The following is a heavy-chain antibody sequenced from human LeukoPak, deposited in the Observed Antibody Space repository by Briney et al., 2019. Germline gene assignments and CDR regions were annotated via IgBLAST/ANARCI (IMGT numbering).Heavy chain of an antibody. CDR2: INHSGST. Sequence: PSETLSLTCAVYGGSFSGYYWSWIRQPPGKGLEWIGEINHSGSTNYNPSLKSRVTISVDTSKNQFSLKLTSVTAADTAVYYCAREVRGYYYYYYMDVWGKGTTVTISS. J-gene: IGHJ6*03. CDR1: GGSFSGYY. CDR3: AREVRGYYYYYYMDV. V-gene: IGHV4-34*01. D-gene: IGHD3-10*01.